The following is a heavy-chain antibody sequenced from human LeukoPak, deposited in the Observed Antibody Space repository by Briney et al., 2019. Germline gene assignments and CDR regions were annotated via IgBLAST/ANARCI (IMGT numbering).Heavy chain of an antibody. D-gene: IGHD1-26*01. CDR2: IYYSGST. CDR1: GGSISSGDYY. J-gene: IGHJ4*02. V-gene: IGHV4-30-4*08. CDR3: ARDSGVGGSYYLSDY. Sequence: PSETLSLTCAVSGGSISSGDYYWSWIRQPPGKDLEWIGYIYYSGSTYYNPSLKSRVTISVDTSKNQFSLKLSSVTAADTAVYYCARDSGVGGSYYLSDYWGQGTLVTVSS.